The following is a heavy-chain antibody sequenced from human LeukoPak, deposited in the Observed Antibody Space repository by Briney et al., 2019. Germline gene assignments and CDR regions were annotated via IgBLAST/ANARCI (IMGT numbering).Heavy chain of an antibody. J-gene: IGHJ3*02. CDR1: GGTFSSYA. CDR3: ARDEAGGGSYAFDI. Sequence: SVKVSCKASGGTFSSYAIGWVRQAPGQGLEWMGGIIPIFGTANYAQKFQGRVTITADESTSTAYMELSSLRSEDTAVYYCARDEAGGGSYAFDIWGQGTMVTVSS. V-gene: IGHV1-69*13. D-gene: IGHD1-26*01. CDR2: IIPIFGTA.